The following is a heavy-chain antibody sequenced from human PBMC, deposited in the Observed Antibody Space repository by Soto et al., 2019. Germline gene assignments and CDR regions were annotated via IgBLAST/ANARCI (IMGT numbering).Heavy chain of an antibody. J-gene: IGHJ3*02. Sequence: GESLKISCKGSGYSFTSYWIGWVRQMPGKGLEWMGIIYPGDSDTRYSPSFQGQVTISADKSISTAYLQWSSLKASDTAMYYCAIGLSLEQLVPAFDIWGQGTMVTVSS. CDR3: AIGLSLEQLVPAFDI. V-gene: IGHV5-51*01. CDR2: IYPGDSDT. D-gene: IGHD6-6*01. CDR1: GYSFTSYW.